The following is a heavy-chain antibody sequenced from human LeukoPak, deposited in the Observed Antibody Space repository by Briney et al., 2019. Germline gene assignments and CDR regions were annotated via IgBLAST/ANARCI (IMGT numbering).Heavy chain of an antibody. Sequence: SETLSLTCAVYGGSFSGYYWSWIRQPPGKGLEWIGEINHSGSTNYNPSLKSRVTISVDTSKNQLSLKLSSVTAADTAVYYCARPVAVAGMNDYWGQGTLVTVSS. J-gene: IGHJ4*02. CDR1: GGSFSGYY. V-gene: IGHV4-34*01. CDR2: INHSGST. D-gene: IGHD6-19*01. CDR3: ARPVAVAGMNDY.